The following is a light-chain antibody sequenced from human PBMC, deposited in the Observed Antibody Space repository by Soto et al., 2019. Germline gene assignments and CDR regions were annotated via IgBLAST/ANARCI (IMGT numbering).Light chain of an antibody. J-gene: IGKJ2*01. Sequence: EIVLTQSPATLSLSPGERATLSCRASQSVSSSLAWYQQKPGQAPRLLIYDASNRASGIPARFSGSWSGTDFTLTISSVEPEDFAVYYCQQRRSWAPYTFGQGTKLEIK. CDR3: QQRRSWAPYT. V-gene: IGKV3-11*01. CDR2: DAS. CDR1: QSVSSS.